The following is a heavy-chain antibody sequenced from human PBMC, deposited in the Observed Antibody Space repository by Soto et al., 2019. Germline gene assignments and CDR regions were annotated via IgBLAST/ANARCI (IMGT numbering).Heavy chain of an antibody. J-gene: IGHJ6*02. V-gene: IGHV1-46*01. CDR2: IKPSGGSV. D-gene: IGHD3-10*01. Sequence: QVQLVQSGAEVKKPGASVKISCKASGYIFSSYYMHWLRQAPGQGGEWLGVIKPSGGSVTYAQKFQGRVTMTRDTSTNTVYMELSSLSSEDAAVYYCARETVNYYSGMDVWGQGTTVTVSS. CDR1: GYIFSSYY. CDR3: ARETVNYYSGMDV.